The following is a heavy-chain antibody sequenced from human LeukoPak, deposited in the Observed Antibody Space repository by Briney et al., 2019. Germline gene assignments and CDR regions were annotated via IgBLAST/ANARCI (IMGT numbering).Heavy chain of an antibody. CDR3: ARGEWIQLWLLYY. V-gene: IGHV4-59*12. J-gene: IGHJ4*02. D-gene: IGHD5-18*01. Sequence: SETLSLTCTVSGGSISSYYWSWIRQPPGKGLEWIGYIYYSGSTNYNPSLKSRVTISVDTSKNQFSLKLSSVTAADTAVYYCARGEWIQLWLLYYWGQGTLVTVSS. CDR1: GGSISSYY. CDR2: IYYSGST.